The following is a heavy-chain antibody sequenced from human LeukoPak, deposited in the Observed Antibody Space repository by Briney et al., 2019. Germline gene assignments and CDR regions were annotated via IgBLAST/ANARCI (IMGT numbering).Heavy chain of an antibody. CDR1: GFTFSSYW. D-gene: IGHD5-12*01. CDR3: AREGRVSGYDFDC. Sequence: GGSLRLSCAASGFTFSSYWMHWVRQAPGKGLVWVSRINSDGSSITYAASVKGRFTISRDNAKNTLYLQMNSLRVEDTAVYYCAREGRVSGYDFDCWGQRTLVTVSS. V-gene: IGHV3-74*03. J-gene: IGHJ4*02. CDR2: INSDGSSI.